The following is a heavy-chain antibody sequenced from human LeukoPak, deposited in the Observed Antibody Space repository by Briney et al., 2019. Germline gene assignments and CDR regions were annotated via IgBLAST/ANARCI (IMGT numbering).Heavy chain of an antibody. CDR3: ARGLSRAVVVLYYFDY. Sequence: SETLSLTCAVYGGSFSGYYWSWIRQPPGKGLEWIGEINHSGSTNYNPSLKSRVTISVDTSKNQFSLKLSSVTAADTAVYYCARGLSRAVVVLYYFDYWGQGTLVTVSS. J-gene: IGHJ4*02. CDR2: INHSGST. V-gene: IGHV4-34*01. D-gene: IGHD3-22*01. CDR1: GGSFSGYY.